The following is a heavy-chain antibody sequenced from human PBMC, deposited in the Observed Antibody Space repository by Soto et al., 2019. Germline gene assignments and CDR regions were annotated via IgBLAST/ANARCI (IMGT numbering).Heavy chain of an antibody. CDR2: IIPIFGTA. J-gene: IGHJ6*02. V-gene: IGHV1-69*01. CDR3: ARSRRNHLLRYYGMYV. CDR1: GGTFSSYA. Sequence: QVQLVQSGAEVKKPGSSVKVSCKASGGTFSSYAISWVRQAPGQGLEWMGGIIPIFGTANYAQKFQGRVTITADESTSTAYMELSSMRSEDTAVYYCARSRRNHLLRYYGMYVCGQGTTVTVSS.